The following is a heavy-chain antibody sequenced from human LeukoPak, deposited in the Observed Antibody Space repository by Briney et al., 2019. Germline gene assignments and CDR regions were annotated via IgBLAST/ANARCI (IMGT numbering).Heavy chain of an antibody. CDR3: ASAHYHSKTYSLASLVSFDS. V-gene: IGHV1-24*01. D-gene: IGHD3-22*01. CDR1: GYPLSELS. CDR2: FDPGGGDR. J-gene: IGHJ4*02. Sequence: ASVKVSCKISGYPLSELSVHWVRQAPGKGLEWMGTFDPGGGDRNYPQKFQGRVTVTEDAATDTAYMELSGLRSEDKAVYYCASAHYHSKTYSLASLVSFDSWGQGTLVTVSS.